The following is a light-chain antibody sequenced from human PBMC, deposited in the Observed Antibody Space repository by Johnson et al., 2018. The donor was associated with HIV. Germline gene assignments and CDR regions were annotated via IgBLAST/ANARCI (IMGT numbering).Light chain of an antibody. CDR1: SSNIGNNF. J-gene: IGLJ1*01. CDR3: GPWDISLSAKV. CDR2: ENN. Sequence: SVLTQPPSVSAAPGQKVTISCSGSSSNIGNNFVSWYQQFPGTAPKLLIYENNKRPSGIPDRFSGSKSGPSATLGITGLQTGDEADYYCGPWDISLSAKVFGTGTKVTV. V-gene: IGLV1-51*02.